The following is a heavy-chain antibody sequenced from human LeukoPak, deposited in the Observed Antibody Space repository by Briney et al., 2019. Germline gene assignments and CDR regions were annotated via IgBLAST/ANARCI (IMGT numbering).Heavy chain of an antibody. D-gene: IGHD6-19*01. CDR2: ISSSSSYI. CDR3: ATRGSGWYFDY. CDR1: GFTFSSYS. V-gene: IGHV3-21*04. J-gene: IGHJ4*02. Sequence: PGGSLRLSCAASGFTFSSYSMNWVRQAPGKGLEWVSSISSSSSYIYYADSVKGRFTISRDNSKNTLYLQMNSLRVEDTAVYYCATRGSGWYFDYWGQGTLVTVSS.